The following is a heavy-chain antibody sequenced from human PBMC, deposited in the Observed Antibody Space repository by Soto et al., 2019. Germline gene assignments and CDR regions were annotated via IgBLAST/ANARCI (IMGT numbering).Heavy chain of an antibody. J-gene: IGHJ6*02. CDR1: GGSISSGGYY. CDR3: AIGSSIAGLYYSMDV. D-gene: IGHD6-6*01. Sequence: QVQLQESGPGLVKPSQTLSLTCTVSGGSISSGGYYWTWIRQHPGKGLGWIGYNYYSGITYYNPSLQSRVSFSLATSENQCSLKLSLVTAADTAVYCCAIGSSIAGLYYSMDVWGQGTTVTVSS. CDR2: NYYSGIT. V-gene: IGHV4-31*03.